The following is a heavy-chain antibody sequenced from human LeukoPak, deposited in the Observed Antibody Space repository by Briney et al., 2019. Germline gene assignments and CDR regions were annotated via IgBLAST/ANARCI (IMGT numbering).Heavy chain of an antibody. V-gene: IGHV3-11*01. CDR1: GFTFSDYY. D-gene: IGHD3-10*01. J-gene: IGHJ6*02. CDR3: ARDKPWFGELSPPWNYYYYYGMDV. Sequence: GGSLRLSCAASGFTFSDYYMSWIRQAPGKGLEWVSYISSSGSTIYYADSVKGRFTISRDNAKNSLYLQMNSLRAEDTAVYYCARDKPWFGELSPPWNYYYYYGMDVWGQGTTVTVSS. CDR2: ISSSGSTI.